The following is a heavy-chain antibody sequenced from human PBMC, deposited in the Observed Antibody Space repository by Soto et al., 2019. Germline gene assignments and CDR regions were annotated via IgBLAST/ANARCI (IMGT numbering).Heavy chain of an antibody. Sequence: EVQLVESGGGLIQPGGSLRLSCAVSGFTVSNNYMSWVRQAPGKGLEGVSVIYSGGYTAYGDSVKGRFTISRDNSKNTRFLQMTSRAAAHPPVYSCGAPPGGGGYWGQGTLVTVSS. CDR3: GAPPGGGGY. V-gene: IGHV3-53*01. J-gene: IGHJ4*02. CDR2: IYSGGYT. CDR1: GFTVSNNY. D-gene: IGHD3-10*01.